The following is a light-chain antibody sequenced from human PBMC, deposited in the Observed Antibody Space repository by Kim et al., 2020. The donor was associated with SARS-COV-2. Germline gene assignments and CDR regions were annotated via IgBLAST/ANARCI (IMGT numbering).Light chain of an antibody. CDR1: QNVNTW. CDR2: DAS. Sequence: ASVGDRVPITCRASQNVNTWLAWYQQRPGKAPQVLIYDASNLESGVPSRFSGSGSGTEFTLTISGLQPDDFATYYCQQYNDHELTFGGGTKVDIK. CDR3: QQYNDHELT. J-gene: IGKJ4*01. V-gene: IGKV1-5*01.